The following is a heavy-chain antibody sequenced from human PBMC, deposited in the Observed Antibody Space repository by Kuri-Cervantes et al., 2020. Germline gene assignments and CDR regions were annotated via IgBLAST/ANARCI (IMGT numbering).Heavy chain of an antibody. D-gene: IGHD3-9*01. CDR2: LGNSHDYI. Sequence: GGSLRLSCAASGFTFSSYDMHWDRQATGKGLEWVSSLGNSHDYIHYADSVKGRFTISRDSAKNSLYMQMNSLGDDDTAIYYCARVQSVDTHDKNFEYWGQGTPVTVSS. V-gene: IGHV3-21*01. J-gene: IGHJ4*02. CDR3: ARVQSVDTHDKNFEY. CDR1: GFTFSSYD.